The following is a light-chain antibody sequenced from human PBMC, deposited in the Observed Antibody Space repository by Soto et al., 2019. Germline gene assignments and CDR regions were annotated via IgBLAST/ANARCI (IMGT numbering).Light chain of an antibody. V-gene: IGKV3D-11*02. CDR3: QHYGTSQIT. CDR1: QSVTKY. Sequence: EIVLTQSPATLSLSPGESATLSCRASQSVTKYLVWYQQKPGQAPRLLISDASYRATGIPARFSGSGAGTDFTLTISRLEPEDFAVYYCQHYGTSQITFGQGTRLEIK. CDR2: DAS. J-gene: IGKJ5*01.